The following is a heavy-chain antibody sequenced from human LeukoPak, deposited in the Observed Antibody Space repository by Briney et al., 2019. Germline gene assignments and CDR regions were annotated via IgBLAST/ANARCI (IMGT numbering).Heavy chain of an antibody. D-gene: IGHD3-22*01. Sequence: SETLSLTCTVSGGSISSYYWSWIRQPPGKGLEWIGYIYYSGSTNYNPSLKSRVTISVDTSKNQFSLKLSSVTAADTAVYYCASYAYYDSSGYAFDIWGQGTMVTVFS. J-gene: IGHJ3*02. V-gene: IGHV4-59*08. CDR3: ASYAYYDSSGYAFDI. CDR2: IYYSGST. CDR1: GGSISSYY.